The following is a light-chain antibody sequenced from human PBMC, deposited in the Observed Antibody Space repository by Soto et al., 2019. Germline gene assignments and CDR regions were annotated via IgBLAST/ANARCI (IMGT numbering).Light chain of an antibody. V-gene: IGKV3-15*01. CDR3: QQYNNWPEYT. CDR1: QRVGNT. CDR2: GAS. Sequence: VVMTQSPGTLSVSPVEGVTLSCMASQRVGNTLAWYQQKPGQAPRLLIFGASTRVTGIPARFSGSGSGTEFTLTITSLQSEDFAVYYCQQYNNWPEYTFGQGTKVDSK. J-gene: IGKJ2*01.